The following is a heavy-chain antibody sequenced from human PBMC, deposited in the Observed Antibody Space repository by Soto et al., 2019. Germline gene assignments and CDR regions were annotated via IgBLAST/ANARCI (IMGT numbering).Heavy chain of an antibody. Sequence: QVQLQESGPGLVKPSQTLSLTCTVSGGSISSGGYYWSWIRQHPGKGLEWIGYIYYSGSTYYNPSLKGRVTISVDTPKIYFSLKLGSLTAAVTAVYYCARATRGGQLVRASGWFAPWGQGTLVTVSS. D-gene: IGHD6-6*01. CDR1: GGSISSGGYY. J-gene: IGHJ5*02. CDR2: IYYSGST. CDR3: ARATRGGQLVRASGWFAP. V-gene: IGHV4-31*03.